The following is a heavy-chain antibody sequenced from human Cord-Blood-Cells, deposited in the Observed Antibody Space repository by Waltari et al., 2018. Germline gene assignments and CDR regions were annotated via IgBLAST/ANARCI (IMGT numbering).Heavy chain of an antibody. CDR1: GFTLISTA. CDR2: IVVGSGNK. V-gene: IGHV1-58*01. Sequence: QMQLVQSGPEVKKPGTSVKVSCTASGFTLISTAVQWGRQARGQRLEWIGWIVVGSGNKNYAQKFQERVTITRDMPTSTAYMELSSLRSEDTAVYYCAATPRIAARDYWGQGTLVTVSS. J-gene: IGHJ4*02. CDR3: AATPRIAARDY. D-gene: IGHD6-6*01.